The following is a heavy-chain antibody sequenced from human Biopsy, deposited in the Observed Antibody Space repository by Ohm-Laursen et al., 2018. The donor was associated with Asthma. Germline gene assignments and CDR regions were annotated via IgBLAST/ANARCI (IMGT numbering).Heavy chain of an antibody. D-gene: IGHD6-13*01. CDR1: NGSISSNFYY. Sequence: ETLSLTCIVSNGSISSNFYYWGWIRQPPGKGLEWVGSIHKNGIGYYKSSLKSRLTISVDTSKNQFSLKVTSATAADTAVYYCARQKLAAAEGPFDLWGQGTMVTVSS. CDR3: ARQKLAAAEGPFDL. CDR2: IHKNGIG. J-gene: IGHJ3*01. V-gene: IGHV4-39*01.